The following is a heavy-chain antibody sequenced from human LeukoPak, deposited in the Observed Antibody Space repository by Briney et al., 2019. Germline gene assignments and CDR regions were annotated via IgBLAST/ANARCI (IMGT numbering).Heavy chain of an antibody. Sequence: PGRSLRLSCATSGFTFSTYSMNWVRQTPGKGLEWVSYISSSSSTIYYADSVKGRFTISRDNAKNSLYLQMNSLRAEDTAVYYCARLQYFDCWGQGTLVTVSS. CDR3: ARLQYFDC. CDR2: ISSSSSTI. V-gene: IGHV3-48*01. CDR1: GFTFSTYS. J-gene: IGHJ4*02.